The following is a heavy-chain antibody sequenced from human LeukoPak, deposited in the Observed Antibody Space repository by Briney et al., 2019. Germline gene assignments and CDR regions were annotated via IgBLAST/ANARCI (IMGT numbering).Heavy chain of an antibody. Sequence: PSETLSLTCSVSGGSISSYYWSWIRQSPGKGLEWIGYVHHTGSRSYNPSLESRVTISLDRDKSQFSLKLTSVTAADTAVYYCARERATSGRCRFDFWGQGALVTVSS. V-gene: IGHV4-59*01. CDR1: GGSISSYY. CDR2: VHHTGSR. D-gene: IGHD6-25*01. J-gene: IGHJ4*02. CDR3: ARERATSGRCRFDF.